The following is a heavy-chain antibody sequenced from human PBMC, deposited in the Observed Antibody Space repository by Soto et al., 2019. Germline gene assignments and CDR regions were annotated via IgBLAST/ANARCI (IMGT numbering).Heavy chain of an antibody. Sequence: VQLVQSGGDVKKPGASVKVSCKASGYTFTNYGISWVRQAPGQGLEWMGWISPQNGNTHYAQTPKGRVTMTTDTPTSTAYMELRSLRSDDTAVYYRVRDNLAGIILPPAGSVRWSDPWGQGTQITVSS. CDR1: GYTFTNYG. CDR2: ISPQNGNT. D-gene: IGHD3-10*01. J-gene: IGHJ5*02. V-gene: IGHV1-18*01. CDR3: VRDNLAGIILPPAGSVRWSDP.